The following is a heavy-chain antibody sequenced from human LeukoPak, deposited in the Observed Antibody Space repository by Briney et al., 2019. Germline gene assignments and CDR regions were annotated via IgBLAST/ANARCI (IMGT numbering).Heavy chain of an antibody. Sequence: ETLSLTCTVSGGSISSYHWSWIRQPPGKGLEWIGYIHYSGSTNYNPSLKSRVTISFDTSKNQFSLRLTSATAADTAVYYCARAPYSSTPYYYSMDVWGQGTTVTVSS. CDR3: ARAPYSSTPYYYSMDV. V-gene: IGHV4-59*01. CDR1: GGSISSYH. CDR2: IHYSGST. J-gene: IGHJ6*02. D-gene: IGHD6-13*01.